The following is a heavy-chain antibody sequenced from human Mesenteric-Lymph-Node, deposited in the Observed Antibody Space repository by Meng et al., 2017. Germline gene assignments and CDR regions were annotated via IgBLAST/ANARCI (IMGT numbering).Heavy chain of an antibody. J-gene: IGHJ4*02. CDR2: IGTAGDT. CDR1: GFTFSSYD. Sequence: GESLKISCAASGFTFSSYDMHWVRQATGKGLEWVSAIGTAGDTYYPGSVKGRFTISREDAKNSLYLQMNTLRAGDTAVYYCARGSSDSYGFDLWGQGVLVTVSS. V-gene: IGHV3-13*01. CDR3: ARGSSDSYGFDL. D-gene: IGHD5-18*01.